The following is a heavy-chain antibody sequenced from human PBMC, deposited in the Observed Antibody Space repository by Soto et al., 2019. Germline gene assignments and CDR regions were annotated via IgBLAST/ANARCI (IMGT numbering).Heavy chain of an antibody. CDR3: ARGEYYDSSGYAH. CDR1: GGSVSSGSYY. V-gene: IGHV4-61*01. J-gene: IGHJ4*02. D-gene: IGHD3-22*01. CDR2: IYYSGNT. Sequence: SETLSLTCTVSGGSVSSGSYYWSWIRQPPGKGLEWIGYIYYSGNTNYNSSLKSRVTISLDTSKNQFSLKLSSVTAADTAVYFCARGEYYDSSGYAHWGQGTLVTV.